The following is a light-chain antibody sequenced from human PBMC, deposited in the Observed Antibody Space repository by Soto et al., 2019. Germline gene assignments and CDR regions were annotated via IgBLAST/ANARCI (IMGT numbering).Light chain of an antibody. J-gene: IGKJ1*01. CDR2: GAS. CDR3: QQYGDSRT. V-gene: IGKV3-20*01. CDR1: QSVNNNY. Sequence: EIVLTQSPGTLSLSPGERASLSCRDSQSVNNNYLAWYQQKPGQAPRLLIYGASTRATGIPDRFSGSGSGTDFTLTITRLEPEDFAVYFCQQYGDSRTFGQGTKVDIK.